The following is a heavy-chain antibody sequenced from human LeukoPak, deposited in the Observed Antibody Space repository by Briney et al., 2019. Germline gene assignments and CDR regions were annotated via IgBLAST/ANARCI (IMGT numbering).Heavy chain of an antibody. Sequence: ASVKVPCKASGGTFSSYAISWVRQAPGQGLEWMGGIIPIFGTANYAQKFQGRVTITTDESTSTAYMELSSLRSEDTAVYYCARARSGYDYSYYYMDVWGKGTTVTVSS. CDR1: GGTFSSYA. J-gene: IGHJ6*03. V-gene: IGHV1-69*05. CDR3: ARARSGYDYSYYYMDV. D-gene: IGHD5-12*01. CDR2: IIPIFGTA.